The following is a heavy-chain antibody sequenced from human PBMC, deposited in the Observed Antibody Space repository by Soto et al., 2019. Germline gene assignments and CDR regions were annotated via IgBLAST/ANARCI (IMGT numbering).Heavy chain of an antibody. V-gene: IGHV4-30-4*01. CDR2: MFYVGAT. D-gene: IGHD2-2*01. Sequence: QVQLQESGPGLVEPSQTLSLTCSVSGGSISSGDYYWSWIRQPPGKGLEWIGYMFYVGATYYNPSLKSRVTISVDTSKNQFSLKLSSVTAADTAVYHCARVVRFCSNPSCRGRNWFDPWGQGTLVTVTS. CDR1: GGSISSGDYY. J-gene: IGHJ5*02. CDR3: ARVVRFCSNPSCRGRNWFDP.